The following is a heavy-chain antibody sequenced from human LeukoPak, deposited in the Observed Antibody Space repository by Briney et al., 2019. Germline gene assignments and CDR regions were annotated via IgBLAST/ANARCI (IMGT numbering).Heavy chain of an antibody. CDR1: GFIFSNYE. D-gene: IGHD1-26*01. V-gene: IGHV3-48*03. J-gene: IGHJ4*02. Sequence: PGGSLRLSRAGSGFIFSNYEMNWVRQAPGKGLEWVSYISSTGSDIYYADSVKGRFTISRDNAENSLFLQMNSLRAEDTAVYYCARDLPTGTYRAYFDNWGQGTLVTVSS. CDR3: ARDLPTGTYRAYFDN. CDR2: ISSTGSDI.